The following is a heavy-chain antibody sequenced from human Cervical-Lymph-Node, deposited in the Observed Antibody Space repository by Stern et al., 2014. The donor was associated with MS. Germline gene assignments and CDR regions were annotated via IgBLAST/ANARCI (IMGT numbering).Heavy chain of an antibody. CDR3: ARHVQGFDY. CDR2: IYPYDSDP. V-gene: IGHV5-51*01. CDR1: GYSFTIYY. J-gene: IGHJ4*02. Sequence: VQLVESGAEVKKPGESLKISCKLSGYSFTIYYIAWVRQMPGKDLEWMGFIYPYDSDPTNSPSFQGQVTISADKSITTAYLQWSSLRASDTAMYYCARHVQGFDYWGQGTLVTVSS.